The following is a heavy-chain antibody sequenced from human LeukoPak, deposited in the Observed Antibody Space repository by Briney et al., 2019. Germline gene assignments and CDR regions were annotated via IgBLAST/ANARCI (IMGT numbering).Heavy chain of an antibody. J-gene: IGHJ4*02. V-gene: IGHV4-39*07. CDR1: SGSVSNSHYY. Sequence: SETLSLTCTVSSGSVSNSHYYWAWVRQPPGKGLEWLGSIFYSGNTHYNPSLKRPVTISIDTSKNQFSLKVSSVTAADTAIYYCARDLSFDWFPYYFDYWGQGILVTISS. CDR2: IFYSGNT. D-gene: IGHD3-9*01. CDR3: ARDLSFDWFPYYFDY.